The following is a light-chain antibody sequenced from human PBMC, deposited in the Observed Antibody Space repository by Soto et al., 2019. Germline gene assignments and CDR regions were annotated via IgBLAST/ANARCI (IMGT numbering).Light chain of an antibody. CDR3: QQYHKWPIT. Sequence: EIVLTQSPATLSLSPGERATLSCRASPSVTNFLAWYRHKPGQAPRLLIYRASTRAAGLPDRFSGSGSGTEFTLTISSLQSEDFAVYYCQQYHKWPITFGQGTRLEIK. V-gene: IGKV3-15*01. CDR2: RAS. CDR1: PSVTNF. J-gene: IGKJ5*01.